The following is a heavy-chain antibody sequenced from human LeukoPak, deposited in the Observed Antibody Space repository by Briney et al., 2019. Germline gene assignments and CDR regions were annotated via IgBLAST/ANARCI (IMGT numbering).Heavy chain of an antibody. D-gene: IGHD5-12*01. V-gene: IGHV4-59*01. J-gene: IGHJ4*02. CDR1: GGSLSTYS. CDR3: ARDTTVASGMQH. Sequence: PSETLSLTCSVSGGSLSTYSWSWVRQSPGKRLEWIGYIYYGGTTNYNPSLKSRATISADTAKDQFSLRLRSVTAADTAIYYCARDTTVASGMQHWGQGTLATVSS. CDR2: IYYGGTT.